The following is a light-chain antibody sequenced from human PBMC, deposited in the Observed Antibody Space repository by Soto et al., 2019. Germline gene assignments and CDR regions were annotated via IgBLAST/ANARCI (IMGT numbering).Light chain of an antibody. CDR1: RSDVGTYNY. Sequence: QSALTQPPSASGSPGQSVTISCTGTRSDVGTYNYVSWYQQHPGKAPKLIIYEFSKRPSGVPDRFSVSKSGNTASLTVSGLQAEDESDYYCSSYAGRNNFYVFGTGTKLTVL. CDR2: EFS. CDR3: SSYAGRNNFYV. V-gene: IGLV2-8*01. J-gene: IGLJ1*01.